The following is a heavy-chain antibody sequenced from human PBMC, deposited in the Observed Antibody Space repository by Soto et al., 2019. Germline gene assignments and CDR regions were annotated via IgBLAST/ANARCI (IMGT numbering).Heavy chain of an antibody. D-gene: IGHD3-10*01. CDR3: AKDTLLWFGELLVNYCMDV. J-gene: IGHJ6*02. CDR2: ISYDGSNK. Sequence: QVQLVESGGGVVQPGRSLRLSCAASGFTFSSYGMHWVRQAPAKGLEWVAVISYDGSNKYYADSVKGRFPISRDNSKNTLYLQMNILRAEDTAVYYCAKDTLLWFGELLVNYCMDVWGQGTTVTVSS. CDR1: GFTFSSYG. V-gene: IGHV3-30*18.